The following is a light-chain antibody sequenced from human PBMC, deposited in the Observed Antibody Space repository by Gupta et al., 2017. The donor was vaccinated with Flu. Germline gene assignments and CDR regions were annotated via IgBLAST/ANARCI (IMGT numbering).Light chain of an antibody. V-gene: IGLV1-40*01. J-gene: IGLJ1*01. CDR1: SPDIGVGFG. Sequence: QSVLTPPPSVSRAPGQRVTIPCTGSSPDIGVGFGVHWYQVLPGAAPKLLIHEKNIRPSGVPDRFSGPKSGTSAPVAITGLQAEDEADYYCQSEYNSLRGHVFGTGTKVTVL. CDR3: QSEYNSLRGHV. CDR2: EKN.